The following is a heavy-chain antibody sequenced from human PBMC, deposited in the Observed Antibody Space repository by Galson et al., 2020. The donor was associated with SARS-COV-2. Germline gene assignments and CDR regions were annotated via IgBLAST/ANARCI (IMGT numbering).Heavy chain of an antibody. V-gene: IGHV3-33*01. CDR1: GFTFSNYG. CDR3: ARDGGIVVVPAGIGSHYYGMDV. J-gene: IGHJ6*02. D-gene: IGHD2-2*01. CDR2: IWYDGTNK. Sequence: TGGSLRLSCAASGFTFSNYGMHWVRQPPGKGLEWVAVIWYDGTNKDYADSVKGRFTISRDNSKNTLNLQMNSLRAEDTAVYYCARDGGIVVVPAGIGSHYYGMDVWGQGTTVSVSS.